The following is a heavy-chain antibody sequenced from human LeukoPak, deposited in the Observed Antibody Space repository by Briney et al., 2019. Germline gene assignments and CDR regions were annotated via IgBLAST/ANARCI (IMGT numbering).Heavy chain of an antibody. Sequence: GEPLKISCKGSGYSFTSYWIGWVRQAPDKGLEWVAVISYDGSNKYYGDSVRGGFTISGDNPKNTLYLQMNSLRAEDTAVYYCAKDCSTGYQPYYGMDVWGQGTTVTVSS. V-gene: IGHV3-30*18. CDR1: GYSFTSYW. D-gene: IGHD3-9*01. CDR3: AKDCSTGYQPYYGMDV. CDR2: ISYDGSNK. J-gene: IGHJ6*02.